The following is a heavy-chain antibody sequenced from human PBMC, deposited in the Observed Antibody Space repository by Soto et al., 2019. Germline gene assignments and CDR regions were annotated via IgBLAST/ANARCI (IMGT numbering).Heavy chain of an antibody. V-gene: IGHV2-5*01. Sequence: QITLKESGPTLVKPTQTLTLTCTFSGFSLSTSGVGVGWIRQPPGKALEWLALIYWNDDKRYRPSLKSRLTITKDTSKNQVVLRMTKMDPLDTATYFCTQRLQSYRFHPWGQGTLVTVSS. D-gene: IGHD4-4*01. CDR3: TQRLQSYRFHP. J-gene: IGHJ5*02. CDR2: IYWNDDK. CDR1: GFSLSTSGVG.